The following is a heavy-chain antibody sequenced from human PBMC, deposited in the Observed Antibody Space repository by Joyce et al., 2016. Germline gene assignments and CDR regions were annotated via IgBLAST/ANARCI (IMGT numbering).Heavy chain of an antibody. CDR1: GYTFTSYD. V-gene: IGHV1-8*01. D-gene: IGHD4-17*01. Sequence: QVQLVQSGAEVKKPGASVKVSCKASGYTFTSYDINWVRLATGQGLEWMGWMNPNSGNTGAAQKFQGRVTMTRNTSISTAYMELGSLRSEDTAVYYCARERNFGDLSFDPWGQGTLVTVSS. CDR3: ARERNFGDLSFDP. J-gene: IGHJ5*02. CDR2: MNPNSGNT.